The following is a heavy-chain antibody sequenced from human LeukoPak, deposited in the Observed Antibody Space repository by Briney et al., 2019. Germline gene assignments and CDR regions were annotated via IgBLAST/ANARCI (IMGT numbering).Heavy chain of an antibody. J-gene: IGHJ4*02. Sequence: SVKVSCKASGGTFSSYAISWVRQAPGQGLEWMGGIIPIFGTANYAQKFQGRVTITADESTSTAYMELSSLRSEDTAVYYCAKRGFIAGNPTDFDYWGQGTLVTVSS. V-gene: IGHV1-69*01. D-gene: IGHD6-13*01. CDR2: IIPIFGTA. CDR1: GGTFSSYA. CDR3: AKRGFIAGNPTDFDY.